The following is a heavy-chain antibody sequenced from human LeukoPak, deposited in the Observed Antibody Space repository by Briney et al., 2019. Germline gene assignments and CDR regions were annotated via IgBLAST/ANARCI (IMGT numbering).Heavy chain of an antibody. J-gene: IGHJ6*02. CDR3: ARVGGTNYYYYGMDV. CDR1: GGSISSYY. CDR2: IYDSGST. Sequence: SETLSLTCTVSGGSISSYYWSWIRQPPGKGLEWIGYIYDSGSTNYNPSLKSRVTISVDTSKNQFSLMLSSVTAADTAVYCCARVGGTNYYYYGMDVWGQGTTVTVSS. D-gene: IGHD1-1*01. V-gene: IGHV4-59*01.